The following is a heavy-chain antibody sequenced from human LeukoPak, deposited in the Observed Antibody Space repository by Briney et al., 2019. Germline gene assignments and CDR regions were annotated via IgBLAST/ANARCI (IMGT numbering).Heavy chain of an antibody. V-gene: IGHV3-23*01. CDR2: ISADGGDI. D-gene: IGHD3-22*01. CDR3: AKDPPHSDRSIYSDNS. J-gene: IGHJ4*02. Sequence: GGSLRLSCAASGFIFSNNIMNWVRQAPGKGLELVSVISADGGDIYYADSVNGRFTISRDNSKNTLHLQMDSLRAEDTAVYYCAKDPPHSDRSIYSDNSWGQGTLVTVSS. CDR1: GFIFSNNI.